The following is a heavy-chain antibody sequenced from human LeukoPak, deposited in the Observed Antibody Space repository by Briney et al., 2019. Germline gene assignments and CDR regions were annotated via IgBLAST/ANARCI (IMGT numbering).Heavy chain of an antibody. V-gene: IGHV3-64*01. CDR1: GFTFSSYA. CDR2: ISSNGGST. J-gene: IGHJ4*02. CDR3: VKGGKGISDSSGYYLFDY. D-gene: IGHD3-22*01. Sequence: TGGSLRLSCAASGFTFSSYAMHWVRRAPGKGLEYVSAISSNGGSTSYANSVKGRFTISRDNSKNTLYLQMSSLRAEDTAVYYCVKGGKGISDSSGYYLFDYWGQGTLVTVSS.